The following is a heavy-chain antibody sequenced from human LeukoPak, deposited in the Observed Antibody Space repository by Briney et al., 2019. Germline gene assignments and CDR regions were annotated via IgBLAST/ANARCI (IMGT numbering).Heavy chain of an antibody. CDR2: IRSKAYGGTT. J-gene: IGHJ4*02. Sequence: GWSLRLSCTASGFTFGDYAMSWFRQAPGKGLEGVGFIRSKAYGGTTEYAASVKGRFTISRDDSKSIAYLQMNSLKTEDTAVYYCTRATLSGSYELDDYWGQGTLVTVSS. CDR3: TRATLSGSYELDDY. CDR1: GFTFGDYA. V-gene: IGHV3-49*03. D-gene: IGHD1-26*01.